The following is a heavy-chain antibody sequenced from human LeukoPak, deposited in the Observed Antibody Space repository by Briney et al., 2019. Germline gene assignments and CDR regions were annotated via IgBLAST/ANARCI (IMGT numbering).Heavy chain of an antibody. J-gene: IGHJ4*02. CDR1: GFTFSSYW. CDR2: IKQDGSEK. V-gene: IGHV3-7*03. Sequence: GGSLRLSCAASGFTFSSYWMSWVRQAPGKGLEGVANIKQDGSEKYYVDSVKGRFTISRDNAKNSLYLQMNSLRAEDTAVYYCASIGEIEDTLDYWGQGTLVTVSS. D-gene: IGHD2-15*01. CDR3: ASIGEIEDTLDY.